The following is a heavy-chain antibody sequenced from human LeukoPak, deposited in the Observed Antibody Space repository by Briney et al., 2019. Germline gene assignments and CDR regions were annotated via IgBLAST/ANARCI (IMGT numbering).Heavy chain of an antibody. Sequence: GGSLRLSCAASGFTFSSYGMHWVRQAPGKGLEWVAFIRYDGSNKYYADSVKGRFTTSRDNSKNTLYLQMNSLRAEDTAVYYCAKSVSLVTYFDYWGQGTLVTVSS. CDR3: AKSVSLVTYFDY. J-gene: IGHJ4*02. V-gene: IGHV3-30*02. D-gene: IGHD1-26*01. CDR2: IRYDGSNK. CDR1: GFTFSSYG.